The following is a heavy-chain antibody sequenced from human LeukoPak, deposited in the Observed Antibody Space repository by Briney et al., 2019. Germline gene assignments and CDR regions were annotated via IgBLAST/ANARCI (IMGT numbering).Heavy chain of an antibody. CDR3: AKDFVGTGNFRGGDY. V-gene: IGHV3-74*01. CDR2: INSDGSST. D-gene: IGHD1-1*01. J-gene: IGHJ4*02. CDR1: GFTFSSYW. Sequence: GGSLRLSCAASGFTFSSYWMHWVRQAPGKGLVRVSRINSDGSSTSYADSVKGRFTISRDNAKNTLYLQMNSLRAEDTALYYCAKDFVGTGNFRGGDYWGQGTLVTVSS.